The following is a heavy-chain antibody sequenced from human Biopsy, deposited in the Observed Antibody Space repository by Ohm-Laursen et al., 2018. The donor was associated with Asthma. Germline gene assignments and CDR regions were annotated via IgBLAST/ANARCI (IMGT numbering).Heavy chain of an antibody. V-gene: IGHV3-30*14. Sequence: SHRLSCAATGFAFCSYAMPWVRQAPGKGLEWVACLSYDENNRYYADSMSRRFTISRDNSKNQLFIEITDLRDGDTAVYFCARVYCSSGVFAPREWDQGTPVPVSS. J-gene: IGHJ4*02. CDR2: LSYDENNR. CDR3: ARVYCSSGVFAPRE. D-gene: IGHD3-3*01. CDR1: GFAFCSYA.